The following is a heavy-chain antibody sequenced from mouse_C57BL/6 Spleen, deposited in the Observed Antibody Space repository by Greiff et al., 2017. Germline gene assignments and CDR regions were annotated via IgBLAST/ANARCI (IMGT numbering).Heavy chain of an antibody. Sequence: EVKLVESGGDLVKPGGSLKLSCAASGFTFSSYGMSWVRQTPDKRLEWVATISSGGSYTYYPDSVKGRFTISRDNAKNTLYLQMSSLKSEDTAMYYCARGDYYGSSYVLWYFDVWGTGTTVTVSS. J-gene: IGHJ1*03. CDR1: GFTFSSYG. CDR2: ISSGGSYT. V-gene: IGHV5-6*02. D-gene: IGHD1-1*01. CDR3: ARGDYYGSSYVLWYFDV.